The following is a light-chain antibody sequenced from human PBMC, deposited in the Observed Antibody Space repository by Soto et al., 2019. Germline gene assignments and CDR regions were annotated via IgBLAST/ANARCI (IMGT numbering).Light chain of an antibody. CDR2: SAS. CDR3: LQHHTYPFT. CDR1: QGVGDY. J-gene: IGKJ5*01. Sequence: IQITQSPSFLSASIGDIVTITCRASQGVGDYLAWFQQKPGEVPKRLIHSASSLQSGVPSRFSGSASGTEFTLTISSLQPEDFATYYCLQHHTYPFTFGPGTRLEIK. V-gene: IGKV1-17*03.